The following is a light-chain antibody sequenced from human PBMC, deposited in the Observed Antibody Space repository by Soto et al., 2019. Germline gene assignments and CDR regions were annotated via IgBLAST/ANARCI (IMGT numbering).Light chain of an antibody. V-gene: IGKV1-39*01. CDR3: QQSYSTSLIT. Sequence: NQMTQSPASLSAYVGDRVTITCRASQRIGTSLNWYQQKPGKAPNLLISAASGLKSGVPPRFSGSGSGTDFTLTFSSLQPEDFATYYCQQSYSTSLITFGPGTTVDIK. J-gene: IGKJ3*01. CDR1: QRIGTS. CDR2: AAS.